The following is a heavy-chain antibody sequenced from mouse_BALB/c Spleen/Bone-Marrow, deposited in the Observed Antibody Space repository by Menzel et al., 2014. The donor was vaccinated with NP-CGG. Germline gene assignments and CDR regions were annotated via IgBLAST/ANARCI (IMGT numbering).Heavy chain of an antibody. J-gene: IGHJ2*01. CDR3: ARGRWYY. D-gene: IGHD2-3*01. V-gene: IGHV1-22*01. CDR1: GYTFTDYT. CDR2: VNPNIGGT. Sequence: VQLKQSGPELVMPGASVKISCKTSGYTFTDYTLHWVKQSHGKSLEWIGGVNPNIGGTSYNQKFKDKASLTANKSSTTAYMELRSLTSEDSAVYYCARGRWYYWGQGTTLTVSS.